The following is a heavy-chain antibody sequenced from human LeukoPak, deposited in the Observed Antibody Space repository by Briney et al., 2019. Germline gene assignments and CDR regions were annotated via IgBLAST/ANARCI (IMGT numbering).Heavy chain of an antibody. J-gene: IGHJ5*02. Sequence: SETLSLTCTVSGGSISSSSYYWGWIRQPPGKGLEWIGSIYYSGSTYYNPSLKSRVTISVDTSKNQFSLKLSSVTAADTAVYYCARDRSGIAVAGNWFDPWGQGTLVTVSS. V-gene: IGHV4-39*07. CDR1: GGSISSSSYY. CDR2: IYYSGST. CDR3: ARDRSGIAVAGNWFDP. D-gene: IGHD6-19*01.